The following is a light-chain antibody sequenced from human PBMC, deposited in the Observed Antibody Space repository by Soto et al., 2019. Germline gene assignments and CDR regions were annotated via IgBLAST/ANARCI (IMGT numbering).Light chain of an antibody. V-gene: IGLV2-11*01. CDR3: CSYAGSNLHYV. J-gene: IGLJ1*01. CDR2: DVT. Sequence: QCALTQPRSVSGSPGQSVTISCFGTGSDVGGYNYVSWYQQHPGKAPQLMIYDVTKRPSGVPDRFSGSKSGNTASLTISGLQAEDEADYYCCSYAGSNLHYVFGLGTKVTVL. CDR1: GSDVGGYNY.